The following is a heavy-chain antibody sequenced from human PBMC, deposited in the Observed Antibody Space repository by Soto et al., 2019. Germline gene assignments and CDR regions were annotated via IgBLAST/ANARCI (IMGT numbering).Heavy chain of an antibody. Sequence: PRGSLRLSCAASGFTFSSYWMSWVGQAPGKGLEWVANIKQDGSEKYYVDSVKGRFTISRDNAKNSLYLQMNSLRAEDTAVYYSARVSRTTTVVKYWGQGTLVTVSS. J-gene: IGHJ4*02. CDR2: IKQDGSEK. CDR1: GFTFSSYW. V-gene: IGHV3-7*01. CDR3: ARVSRTTTVVKY. D-gene: IGHD4-17*01.